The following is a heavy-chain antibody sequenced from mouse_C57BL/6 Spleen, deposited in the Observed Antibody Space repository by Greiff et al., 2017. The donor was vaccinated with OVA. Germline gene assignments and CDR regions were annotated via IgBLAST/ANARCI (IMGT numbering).Heavy chain of an antibody. Sequence: EVQVVESGGDLVKPGGSLKLSCAASGFTFSSYGMSWVRQTPDKRLEWVATISSGGSYTYYPDSVKGRFTISRDNAKNTLYLQMSSLKSEDTAMYYCARHGDYGSRDWYFDVWGTGTTVTVSS. CDR3: ARHGDYGSRDWYFDV. J-gene: IGHJ1*03. CDR1: GFTFSSYG. D-gene: IGHD1-1*01. CDR2: ISSGGSYT. V-gene: IGHV5-6*01.